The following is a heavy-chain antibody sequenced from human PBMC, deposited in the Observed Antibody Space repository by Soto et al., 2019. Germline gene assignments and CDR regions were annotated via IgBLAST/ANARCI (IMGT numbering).Heavy chain of an antibody. CDR2: FDPEDGET. CDR3: ATDDVLEARKNCSSTSCYTYYYYYYGMDV. J-gene: IGHJ6*02. D-gene: IGHD2-2*02. CDR1: GYTLTELS. Sequence: ASVKVSCKVSGYTLTELSMHWVRQAPGKGLEWMGGFDPEDGETIYAQKFLGRVTMTEDTSTDTAYMELSSLRSEDTAVYYCATDDVLEARKNCSSTSCYTYYYYYYGMDVWGQGTTVTVSS. V-gene: IGHV1-24*01.